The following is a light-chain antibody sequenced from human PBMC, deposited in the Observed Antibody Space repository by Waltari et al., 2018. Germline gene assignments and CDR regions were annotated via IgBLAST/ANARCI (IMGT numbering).Light chain of an antibody. Sequence: QSALTHPASVSGSPGQSITISCTGTSSDVGGYNYLSWYQQHPGKAPKLMIYEVSNRPSGVSNRFSGSKSGNTASLTISGLQAEDEADYYCTSYTSSSTLVFGGGTKLTVL. CDR2: EVS. CDR1: SSDVGGYNY. V-gene: IGLV2-14*01. J-gene: IGLJ3*02. CDR3: TSYTSSSTLV.